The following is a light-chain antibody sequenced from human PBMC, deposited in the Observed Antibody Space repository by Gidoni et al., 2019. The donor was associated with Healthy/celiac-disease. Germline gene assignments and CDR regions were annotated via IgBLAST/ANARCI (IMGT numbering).Light chain of an antibody. V-gene: IGKV1-39*01. CDR3: QQVT. CDR1: QSISSY. J-gene: IGKJ1*01. Sequence: DIQMTQSPPSLSASVGDRVTITCRASQSISSYLNWYQQKPGKAPKRLIYAASSLQSGVPSRFSGSGSGTDFTLTISSLQPEDFATYYCQQVTFGQGTKVEIK. CDR2: AAS.